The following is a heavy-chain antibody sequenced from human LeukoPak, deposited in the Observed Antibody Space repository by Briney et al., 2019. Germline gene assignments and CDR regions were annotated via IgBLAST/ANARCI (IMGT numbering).Heavy chain of an antibody. V-gene: IGHV1-69*04. D-gene: IGHD5-18*01. CDR1: GGTFSSYA. CDR3: ARVRGSYGSFDP. J-gene: IGHJ5*02. Sequence: GASVKVSCKASGGTFSSYAISWVRQAPGQGLEWMGRIIPILGIANYAQKFQGRVTITADKSTSTAYMELSSLRSEDTAVYYCARVRGSYGSFDPWGQGTLVTVSS. CDR2: IIPILGIA.